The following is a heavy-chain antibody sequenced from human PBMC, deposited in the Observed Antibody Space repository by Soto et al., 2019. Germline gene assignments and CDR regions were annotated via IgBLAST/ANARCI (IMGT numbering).Heavy chain of an antibody. D-gene: IGHD3-3*01. CDR3: ARAYYDFWSGYWLDYYYYGMDV. CDR1: GWSFSGYY. CDR2: INHSGST. V-gene: IGHV4-34*01. J-gene: IGHJ6*02. Sequence: SETLSLTCAVYGWSFSGYYWSWIRQPPGKGLEWIGEINHSGSTNYNPSLKSRVTISVDTSKNQFSLKLSSVTAADTAVYYCARAYYDFWSGYWLDYYYYGMDVWGQGTTVTVSS.